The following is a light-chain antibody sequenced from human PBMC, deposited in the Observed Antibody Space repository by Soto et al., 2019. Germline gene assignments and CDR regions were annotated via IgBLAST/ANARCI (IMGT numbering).Light chain of an antibody. V-gene: IGKV3-20*01. CDR1: QPIGASY. J-gene: IGKJ3*01. Sequence: IVLTQSPGTLSLSPGERATLSCRTSQPIGASYLAWYQQKPGQAPRLLIYGTSGRVTGVPDRFRGRGSGTDFTLTISRLEPEDCAVYYCQQYDSSPPFAFGPGNKVDIK. CDR2: GTS. CDR3: QQYDSSPPFA.